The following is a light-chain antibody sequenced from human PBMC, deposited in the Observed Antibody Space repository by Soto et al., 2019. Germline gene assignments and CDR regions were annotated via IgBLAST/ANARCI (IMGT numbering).Light chain of an antibody. J-gene: IGLJ2*01. CDR3: QSYDSSHVV. CDR2: GNS. Sequence: QSVLTQPPSVSGAPGQRVTISCTGSSSNIGAGYDVHWYQQLPGTAPKLLIYGNSNRPSGVPDRFSGSKSATSASLAITGLQAEDEADYYCQSYDSSHVVFGGGTKLPVL. V-gene: IGLV1-40*01. CDR1: SSNIGAGYD.